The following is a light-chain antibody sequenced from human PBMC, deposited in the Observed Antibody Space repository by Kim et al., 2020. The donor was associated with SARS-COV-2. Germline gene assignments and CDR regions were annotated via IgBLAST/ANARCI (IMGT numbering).Light chain of an antibody. V-gene: IGLV6-57*02. CDR2: EDN. CDR1: SGSIASQY. CDR3: QSYDGTHRRV. J-gene: IGLJ3*02. Sequence: NFMLTQPHSVSASPGKTVTISCTGASGSIASQYVQWYQQRPGSAPTTVIYEDNKRPSGVPDRFSGSIDSSSNSASLPISVLKTEDEADYYFQSYDGTHRRVFGGGTPLTVL.